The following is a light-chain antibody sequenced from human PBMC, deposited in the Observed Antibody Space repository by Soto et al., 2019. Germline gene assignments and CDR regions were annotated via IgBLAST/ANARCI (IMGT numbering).Light chain of an antibody. V-gene: IGKV3-20*01. CDR3: QQYGASPPYT. J-gene: IGKJ2*01. CDR2: RAS. Sequence: IVLTQSPGTLSLSPGERATLSCRASESVSSTYLAWYQQKPGQAPRLLIYRASSRATGIPDRFIGSGSGTEFTLTISRLEPEDFAVYYCQQYGASPPYTFGQGTKLEIK. CDR1: ESVSSTY.